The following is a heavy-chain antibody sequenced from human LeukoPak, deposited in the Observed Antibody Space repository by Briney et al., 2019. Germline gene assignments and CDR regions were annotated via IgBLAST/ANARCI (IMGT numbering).Heavy chain of an antibody. CDR1: GGSITSRTYY. CDR3: ARDHYGHFDY. V-gene: IGHV4-61*02. Sequence: SETLSLTCTVSGGSITSRTYYWGWIRQPAGKGLEWIGRIYTSGSTNYNPSLKSRVTMSVDTSKNQFSLKLSSVTAADTAVYYCARDHYGHFDYWGQGTLVTVSS. CDR2: IYTSGST. J-gene: IGHJ4*02. D-gene: IGHD3-10*01.